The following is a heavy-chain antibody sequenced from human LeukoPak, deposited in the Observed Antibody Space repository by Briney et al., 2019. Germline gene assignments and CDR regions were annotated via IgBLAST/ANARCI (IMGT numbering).Heavy chain of an antibody. CDR1: GYTFTSYY. CDR2: INPNSGDT. CDR3: AREFDPPHSSSWYALLYYYYGMDV. V-gene: IGHV1-2*02. J-gene: IGHJ6*02. Sequence: GASVKVSCKASGYTFTSYYMHWVRQAPGQGLEWMGWINPNSGDTNYAQKFQGRVTMTSDTSISTAYMELSRLRSDDTAVYYCAREFDPPHSSSWYALLYYYYGMDVWGQGTTVTVSS. D-gene: IGHD6-13*01.